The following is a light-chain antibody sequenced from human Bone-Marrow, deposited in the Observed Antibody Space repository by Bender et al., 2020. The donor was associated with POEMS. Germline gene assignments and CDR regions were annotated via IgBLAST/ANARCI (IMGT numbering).Light chain of an antibody. CDR1: SSNIGNNS. V-gene: IGLV1-47*01. Sequence: QSVLTQPPSVSGTPGQRVIISCSGSSSNIGNNSVCWYQQLPGTAPKLLIYRNNLRPSGISDRISASRSGTSASLAISGLRSEDEADYFCSSWDDSLAGPVFGGGTKLTVL. CDR3: SSWDDSLAGPV. CDR2: RNN. J-gene: IGLJ3*02.